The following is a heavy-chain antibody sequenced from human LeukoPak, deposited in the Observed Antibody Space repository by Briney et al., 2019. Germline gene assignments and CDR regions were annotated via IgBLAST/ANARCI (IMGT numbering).Heavy chain of an antibody. D-gene: IGHD5-18*01. V-gene: IGHV4-61*01. CDR3: ARAVGYSYGYLDY. CDR2: IYYSGST. J-gene: IGHJ4*02. CDR1: GGSVSSGSYY. Sequence: SETLSLTCTVSGGSVSSGSYYWSWIRQPPGKGLEWIGYIYYSGSTNYNPSLKSRVTISVDTSKNQFSLKLSSVTAADTAVYYCARAVGYSYGYLDYWGQGTLVTVSS.